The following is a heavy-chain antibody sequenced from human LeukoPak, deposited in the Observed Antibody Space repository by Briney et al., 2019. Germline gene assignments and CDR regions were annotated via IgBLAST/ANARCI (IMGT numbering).Heavy chain of an antibody. Sequence: ASVKVSCKASGYTFTNYDINWVRQATGQGLEWMGWMKPNSGNTGYAQKFQGRVTMTRNTSISTAYMELSSLRSEDTAVYYCARGGASSSGFDYWGLGTLVTVSS. J-gene: IGHJ4*02. CDR1: GYTFTNYD. CDR2: MKPNSGNT. V-gene: IGHV1-8*01. CDR3: ARGGASSSGFDY. D-gene: IGHD6-6*01.